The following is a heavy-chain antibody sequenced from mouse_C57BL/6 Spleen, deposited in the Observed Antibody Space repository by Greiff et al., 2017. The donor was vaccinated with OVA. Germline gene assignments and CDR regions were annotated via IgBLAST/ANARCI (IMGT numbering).Heavy chain of an antibody. V-gene: IGHV5-4*01. D-gene: IGHD2-3*01. CDR3: ARGGGGYDGYYVDY. CDR2: ISDGGSYT. Sequence: EVQRVESGGGLVKPGGSLKLSCAASGFTFSSYAMSWVRQTPEKRLEWVATISDGGSYTYYPDNVKGRFTISRDNAKNNLYLQMSHLKSEDTAMYYCARGGGGYDGYYVDYWGQGTTLTVSS. CDR1: GFTFSSYA. J-gene: IGHJ2*01.